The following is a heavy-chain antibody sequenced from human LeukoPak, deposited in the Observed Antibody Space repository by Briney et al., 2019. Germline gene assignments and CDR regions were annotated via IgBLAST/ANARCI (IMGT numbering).Heavy chain of an antibody. J-gene: IGHJ3*01. Sequence: SVKGRFTISRDNANNPLYLQMNSLSAEDTGVYFCARGYDFWSGDYPSGWGQGTMVTVSS. CDR3: ARGYDFWSGDYPSG. V-gene: IGHV3-11*05. D-gene: IGHD3-3*01.